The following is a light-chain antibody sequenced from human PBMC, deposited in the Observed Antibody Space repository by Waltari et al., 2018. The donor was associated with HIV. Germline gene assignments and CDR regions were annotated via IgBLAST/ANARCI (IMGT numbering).Light chain of an antibody. V-gene: IGKV1-5*03. J-gene: IGKJ3*01. CDR1: QNVDSW. Sequence: IQMTQSPSILSASLGDRITITCRASQNVDSWLAWDQQRPGSAPKLLISKASTLEYGAPARFTVSGSGTNFSRTINSLHPDDFATYYCQQYNSDFYTFGLGTRLDLK. CDR3: QQYNSDFYT. CDR2: KAS.